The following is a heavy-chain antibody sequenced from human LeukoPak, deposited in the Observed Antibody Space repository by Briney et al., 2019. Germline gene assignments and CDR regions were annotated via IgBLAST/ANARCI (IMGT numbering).Heavy chain of an antibody. CDR2: ISSSSSYI. J-gene: IGHJ6*03. Sequence: GGSLRLSCAASGFTFSSYSMNWVRQAPGKGLEWVSSISSSSSYIYYAVSVKGRFTVSRDNAKNSLYLQMNSLRAEDTAVYYCARPPDNYYYYYMDVWGKGTTVTISS. CDR1: GFTFSSYS. D-gene: IGHD1-14*01. CDR3: ARPPDNYYYYYMDV. V-gene: IGHV3-21*01.